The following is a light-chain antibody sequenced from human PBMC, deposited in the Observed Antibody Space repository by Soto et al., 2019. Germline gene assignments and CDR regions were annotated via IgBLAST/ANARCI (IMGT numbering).Light chain of an antibody. CDR3: QSYDSSLRGV. V-gene: IGLV1-40*01. J-gene: IGLJ2*01. Sequence: QSVLTQPPSVSGAPGQRVTISCTGSSSNIGAGYDVHWYQQLPGTAPKLLIYGNSNRPSGVPDRFSGSKSGTSASLAITGLQHEDEADYYCQSYDSSLRGVFGGGTKLTVL. CDR1: SSNIGAGYD. CDR2: GNS.